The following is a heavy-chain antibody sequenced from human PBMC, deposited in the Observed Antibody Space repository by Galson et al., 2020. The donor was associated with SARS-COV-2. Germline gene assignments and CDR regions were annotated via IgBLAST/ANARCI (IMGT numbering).Heavy chain of an antibody. CDR2: ISYDGSNK. V-gene: IGHV3-30*18. J-gene: IGHJ6*02. D-gene: IGHD3-3*01. CDR1: GFTFSSYG. Sequence: TGGSLRLSCAASGFTFSSYGMHWVRQAPGKGLEWVAVISYDGSNKYYADSVKGRFTISRDNSKNTLYLQMNSLRAEDTAVYYCAKDRLYYDFWSGYSTVTSYYYYYGMDVWGQGTTVTVSS. CDR3: AKDRLYYDFWSGYSTVTSYYYYYGMDV.